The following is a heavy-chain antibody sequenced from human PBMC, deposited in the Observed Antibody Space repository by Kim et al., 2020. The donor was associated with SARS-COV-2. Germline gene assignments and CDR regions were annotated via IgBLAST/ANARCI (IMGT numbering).Heavy chain of an antibody. V-gene: IGHV1-58*01. Sequence: FQERVTITRDMSTSTAYMELSSLRSEDTAVYYCAAVPPGLNYYYYGMDVWGQGTTVTVSS. D-gene: IGHD5-12*01. J-gene: IGHJ6*02. CDR3: AAVPPGLNYYYYGMDV.